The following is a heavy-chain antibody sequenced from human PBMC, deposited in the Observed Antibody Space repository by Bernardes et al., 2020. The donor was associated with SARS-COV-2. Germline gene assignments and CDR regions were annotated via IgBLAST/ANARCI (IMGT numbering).Heavy chain of an antibody. J-gene: IGHJ4*02. CDR1: GFPLNLYS. CDR2: CGGSDDTT. Sequence: GSLGPPCSAPGFPLNLYSMPLVRQAPGHGLGGVLSCGGSDDTTHYADSVRGRFTISRDNSKSTLFLQMNSLRAEDTAVYYCAKPVQWLVGFDYWGPGTLVTVSS. CDR3: AKPVQWLVGFDY. V-gene: IGHV3-23*01. D-gene: IGHD6-19*01.